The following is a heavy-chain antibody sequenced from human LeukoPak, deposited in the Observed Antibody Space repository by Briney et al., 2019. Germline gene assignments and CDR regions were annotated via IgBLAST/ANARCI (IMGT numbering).Heavy chain of an antibody. J-gene: IGHJ4*02. D-gene: IGHD3-10*01. V-gene: IGHV3-23*01. Sequence: GGSLRLSCAASGFTFSTYAMSWVRQAPGKGLEWVSAIGGSGDFTYYAEYVRGRFTISRDNSEKTLYLQMNSLRAEDTAVYYCAKADRGWGVITKDWGRGTLVTASS. CDR2: IGGSGDFT. CDR3: AKADRGWGVITKD. CDR1: GFTFSTYA.